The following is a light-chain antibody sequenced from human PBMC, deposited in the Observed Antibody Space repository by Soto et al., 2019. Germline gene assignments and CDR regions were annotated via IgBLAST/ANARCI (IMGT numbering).Light chain of an antibody. Sequence: EIVLTQSPGTLSLSPGERATLSCRASQSVRSSHLAWYQQMSGQAPRLLIYGTSNRATGIPDRFSGSGSGTDFTLTISRLEPEDFAVYYCQQYSSSPLTFGGGTKVEIK. CDR2: GTS. V-gene: IGKV3-20*01. CDR3: QQYSSSPLT. CDR1: QSVRSSH. J-gene: IGKJ4*01.